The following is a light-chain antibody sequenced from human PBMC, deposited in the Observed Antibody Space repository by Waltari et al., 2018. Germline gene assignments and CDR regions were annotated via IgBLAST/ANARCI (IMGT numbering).Light chain of an antibody. CDR3: QKYGTLPAT. J-gene: IGKJ1*01. CDR2: DAS. V-gene: IGKV3-20*01. CDR1: QRISRY. Sequence: EIMLTQSPVTLSLSPGERATLSCRASQRISRYLAWYTHKPGQAPRLLIYDASSRATGIPDRFSGSGSGTDFSLTISRLEPEDFAVYYCQKYGTLPATFGQGTKVEIK.